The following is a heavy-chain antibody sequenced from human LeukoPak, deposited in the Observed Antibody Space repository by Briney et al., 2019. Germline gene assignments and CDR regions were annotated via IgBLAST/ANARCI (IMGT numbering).Heavy chain of an antibody. CDR2: IRYDGSNK. Sequence: GGSLRLSCAASGFTFSSYGMHWVRQAPGKGLEWVAFIRYDGSNKYYADSVKGRFTISRDNAKNSLYLQMNSLRAEDTAVYYCARDFTYYGSGVDYWGQGTLVTVSS. CDR1: GFTFSSYG. V-gene: IGHV3-30*02. J-gene: IGHJ4*02. CDR3: ARDFTYYGSGVDY. D-gene: IGHD3-10*01.